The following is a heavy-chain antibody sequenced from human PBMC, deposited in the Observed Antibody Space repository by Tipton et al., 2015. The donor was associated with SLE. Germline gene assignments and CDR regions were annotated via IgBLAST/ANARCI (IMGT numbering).Heavy chain of an antibody. J-gene: IGHJ3*02. CDR2: IYYSGSTNYSGST. D-gene: IGHD3-10*01. Sequence: LRLSCTVSGGSISSYYWSWIRQPPGKGLEWIGYIYYSGSTNYSGSTNYNPSLKSRVTISLHTSRSQFSLKLSSVTAADTAVYYCARGGVLGFHPSAFDIWGQGTMVTVSS. CDR1: GGSISSYY. CDR3: ARGGVLGFHPSAFDI. V-gene: IGHV4-59*01.